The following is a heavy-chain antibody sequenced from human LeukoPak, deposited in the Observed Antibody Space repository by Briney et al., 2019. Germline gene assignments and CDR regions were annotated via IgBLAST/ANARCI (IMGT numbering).Heavy chain of an antibody. CDR1: GFTLSTYW. J-gene: IGHJ4*02. CDR3: ARLVGDAAYFDS. Sequence: PGGSLRLSCATSGFTLSTYWMTWVRQAPGKGLEWVANINRDGSVTKYVDSVRGRFTISRDNAKNSLCLQMDTLRAEDTAVYYCARLVGDAAYFDSWGQGTLVTVSS. V-gene: IGHV3-7*01. CDR2: INRDGSVT. D-gene: IGHD2-21*02.